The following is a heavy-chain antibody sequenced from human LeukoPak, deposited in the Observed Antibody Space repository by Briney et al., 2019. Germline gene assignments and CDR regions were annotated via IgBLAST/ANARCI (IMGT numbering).Heavy chain of an antibody. CDR1: GFTFDDYA. CDR3: AKDQQQWLALSVMVY. J-gene: IGHJ4*02. D-gene: IGHD6-19*01. V-gene: IGHV3-9*01. Sequence: GRSLRLSCAASGFTFDDYAMHWVRQAPGKGLEWVSGISWNSGSIGYADSVKGRFTISRDNAKNSLYLQMNSLRAEDTALYYCAKDQQQWLALSVMVYWGQGTLVTVSS. CDR2: ISWNSGSI.